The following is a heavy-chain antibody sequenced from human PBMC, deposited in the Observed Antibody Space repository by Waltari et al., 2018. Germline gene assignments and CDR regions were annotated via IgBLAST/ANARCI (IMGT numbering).Heavy chain of an antibody. CDR1: AGSITSGTYY. Sequence: QAQLRESGPGLVKPSETLSPTCTVSAGSITSGTYYWSWIRQIPGKALEWVGCIYTTGATYYNPSLQSRVTISRDTSKNQLSLDLRSVTAADTAVYYCAAWLRWADNWGQGTPVTVSS. V-gene: IGHV4-30-4*01. CDR3: AAWLRWADN. CDR2: IYTTGAT. D-gene: IGHD3-22*01. J-gene: IGHJ4*02.